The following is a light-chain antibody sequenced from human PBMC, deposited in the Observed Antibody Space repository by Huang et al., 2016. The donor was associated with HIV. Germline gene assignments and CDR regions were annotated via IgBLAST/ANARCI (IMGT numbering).Light chain of an antibody. CDR1: QSLSSNS. J-gene: IGKJ4*01. V-gene: IGKV3-20*01. CDR2: GTF. Sequence: EIVLTQFPGTLSLSPGGRATLSCRASQSLSSNSLAWYQQRPGQAPRLVIYGTFNRATGITDRFSGSGSRTDFTLTISRLEPEDFAVYYCQQYAGSPQTFGGGTKVEIK. CDR3: QQYAGSPQT.